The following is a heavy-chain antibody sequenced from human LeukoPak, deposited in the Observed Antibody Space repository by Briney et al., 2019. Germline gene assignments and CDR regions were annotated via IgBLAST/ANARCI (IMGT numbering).Heavy chain of an antibody. CDR3: TRGLIGDDFWRGYYPYYFDY. Sequence: KPGRSLRLSCTASGSTFGDYAMSWFRQAPGKGLEWVGFIRSKAYGGTTQYAACVKARFTISIDNSKSIAYLQMNILKTEDTAVYYCTRGLIGDDFWRGYYPYYFDYWGQGTLVTVSS. D-gene: IGHD3-3*01. V-gene: IGHV3-49*05. J-gene: IGHJ4*02. CDR1: GSTFGDYA. CDR2: IRSKAYGGTT.